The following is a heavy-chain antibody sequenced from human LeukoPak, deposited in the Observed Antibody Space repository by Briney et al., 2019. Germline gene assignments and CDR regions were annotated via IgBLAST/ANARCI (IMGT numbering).Heavy chain of an antibody. Sequence: PGGSLRLSRAASGFTFSNAWMNWVRQAPGKGLEWVSVIYSGGSTYYADSVKGRFTISRDNSKNTLYLQMNSLRAEDTAVYYCCRHGGRWGQGTLVTVSS. CDR2: IYSGGST. V-gene: IGHV3-53*01. D-gene: IGHD4-23*01. CDR3: CRHGGR. J-gene: IGHJ4*02. CDR1: GFTFSNAW.